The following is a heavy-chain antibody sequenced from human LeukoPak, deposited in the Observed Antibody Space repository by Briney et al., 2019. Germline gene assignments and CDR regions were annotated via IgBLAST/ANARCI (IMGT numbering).Heavy chain of an antibody. CDR1: GYTFTGYY. CDR3: AREVTIYSRGYFDY. Sequence: GASVKVSCKASGYTFTGYYMHWVRQAPGQGLEWMGWINPNSGGTNYAQKFQGRVTTTRDTSNSTAYMELSRLRSDDTAVYYCAREVTIYSRGYFDYWGQGTLVTVSS. V-gene: IGHV1-2*02. D-gene: IGHD3-3*01. CDR2: INPNSGGT. J-gene: IGHJ4*02.